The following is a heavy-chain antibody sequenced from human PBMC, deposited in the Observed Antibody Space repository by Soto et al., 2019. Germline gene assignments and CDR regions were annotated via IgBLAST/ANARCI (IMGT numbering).Heavy chain of an antibody. Sequence: TLSLTCTVSGGSISSGGYYWSWIRQHPGKGLEWIGYIYYSGSTYYNPSLKSRVTISVDTSKNQFSLKLSSVTAADTAVYYCTRGRITIFGVAAPRLDVWGKGTTVTV. CDR3: TRGRITIFGVAAPRLDV. CDR2: IYYSGST. J-gene: IGHJ6*03. D-gene: IGHD3-3*01. V-gene: IGHV4-31*03. CDR1: GGSISSGGYY.